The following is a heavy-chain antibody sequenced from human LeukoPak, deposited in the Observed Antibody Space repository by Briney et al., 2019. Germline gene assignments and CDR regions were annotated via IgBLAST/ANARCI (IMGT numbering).Heavy chain of an antibody. V-gene: IGHV1-8*01. CDR3: ARGRYSSGSRWFDP. J-gene: IGHJ5*02. Sequence: ASVNVSCKASGYTFTSYDINWVRQATGQGLEWMGWMNPNSGNTGYAQKFQGRVTMTRNTSISTAYMELSSLRSEDTAVYYCARGRYSSGSRWFDPWGQGTLVTVSS. D-gene: IGHD6-19*01. CDR1: GYTFTSYD. CDR2: MNPNSGNT.